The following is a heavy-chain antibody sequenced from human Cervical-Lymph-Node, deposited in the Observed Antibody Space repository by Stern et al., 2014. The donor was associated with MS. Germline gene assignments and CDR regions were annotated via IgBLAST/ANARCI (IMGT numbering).Heavy chain of an antibody. J-gene: IGHJ4*02. Sequence: QLQLQESGPGLVRPSGTLSLTCAVSGDSISNDNLWSWVRQPPGEGLELIGEVYHTGSANYDPALKSRCTISFDKSKTQFSLRLTSMTAADTAVYYCARDQGFQLMNSWGQGTLVIVSS. CDR2: VYHTGSA. D-gene: IGHD2-2*01. CDR1: GDSISNDNL. V-gene: IGHV4-4*02. CDR3: ARDQGFQLMNS.